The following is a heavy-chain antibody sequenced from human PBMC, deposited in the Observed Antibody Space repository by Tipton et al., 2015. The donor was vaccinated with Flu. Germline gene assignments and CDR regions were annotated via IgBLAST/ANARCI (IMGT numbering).Heavy chain of an antibody. V-gene: IGHV3-21*01. D-gene: IGHD1-26*01. CDR2: ISSSSSYI. Sequence: SLRLSCAASGFTFSSYSMNWVRQAPGKGLEWVSSISSSSSYIYYADSVKGRFTISRDNAKNSLYLQMNSLRAEDTAVYYCARVGTYSGSYLDYWGQGTLVTVSS. CDR1: GFTFSSYS. J-gene: IGHJ4*02. CDR3: ARVGTYSGSYLDY.